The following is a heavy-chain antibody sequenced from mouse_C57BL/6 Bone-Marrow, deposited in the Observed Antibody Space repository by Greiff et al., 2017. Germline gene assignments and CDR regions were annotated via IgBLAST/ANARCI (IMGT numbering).Heavy chain of an antibody. CDR1: GFTFTDYY. D-gene: IGHD1-1*01. J-gene: IGHJ1*03. CDR2: LRNKANGYTT. V-gene: IGHV7-3*01. Sequence: EVMLVESGGGLVQPGGSLSLSCAASGFTFTDYYMSWVRQPPGKALEWLGFLRNKANGYTTEYSSSVKGRFTTSRDNTQSILYLQMNALRAEDIATYYCARFYDGSPWCFAVWGTGTMGTVS. CDR3: ARFYDGSPWCFAV.